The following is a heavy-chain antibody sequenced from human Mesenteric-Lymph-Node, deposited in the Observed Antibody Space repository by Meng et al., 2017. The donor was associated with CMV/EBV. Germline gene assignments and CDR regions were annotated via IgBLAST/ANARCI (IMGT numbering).Heavy chain of an antibody. J-gene: IGHJ4*02. CDR2: ISYDGSNK. V-gene: IGHV3-30*04. Sequence: GEFLKISCAASGFTFSSYAMHWVRQAPGKGLEWVAVISYDGSNKYYADSVEGRFTISRDNSKNTLYLQMNSLRAEDTAVYYCAGGGSSSEGVYFDYWGQGTLVTVSS. CDR1: GFTFSSYA. D-gene: IGHD6-6*01. CDR3: AGGGSSSEGVYFDY.